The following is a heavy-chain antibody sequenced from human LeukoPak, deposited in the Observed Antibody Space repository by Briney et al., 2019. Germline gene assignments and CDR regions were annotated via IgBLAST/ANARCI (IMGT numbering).Heavy chain of an antibody. J-gene: IGHJ4*02. CDR1: GYTLTELS. Sequence: ASVKVSCKVSGYTLTELSMHWVRQAPGKGLEWMGGFDPEDGETIYAQKFQGRVTMTEDTSTDTAYMELSSLRSDDTAVYYCARDDDYYDSPRFDYWGQGTLVTVSS. CDR2: FDPEDGET. D-gene: IGHD3-22*01. CDR3: ARDDDYYDSPRFDY. V-gene: IGHV1-24*01.